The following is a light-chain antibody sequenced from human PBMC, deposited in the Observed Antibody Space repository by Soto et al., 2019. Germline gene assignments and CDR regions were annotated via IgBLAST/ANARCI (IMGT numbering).Light chain of an antibody. J-gene: IGLJ2*01. CDR1: YSNIGSNF. V-gene: IGLV1-51*01. CDR3: GTWDSSLNVVV. Sequence: QSVLTQSSSVSAAAGQKVTISCSGSYSNIGSNFVSWYQHFPGSAPKLVIYDNTQRPSGIPERFSGSKSGSSATLGITGLQTGDEADYYCGTWDSSLNVVVFGGGTKLTVL. CDR2: DNT.